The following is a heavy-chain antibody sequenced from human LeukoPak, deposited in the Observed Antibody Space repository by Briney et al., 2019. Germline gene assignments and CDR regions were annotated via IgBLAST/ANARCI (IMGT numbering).Heavy chain of an antibody. D-gene: IGHD2-2*01. CDR3: AKDGPHCSSTSCYLDY. J-gene: IGHJ4*02. CDR1: GFTFDDYA. Sequence: PGGSLRPSCAASGFTFDDYAMHWVRQAPGKGLEWVSGISWNSGSIGYADSVKGRFTISRDNAKNSLYLQMNSLRAEDTALYYCAKDGPHCSSTSCYLDYWGQGTLVTVSS. V-gene: IGHV3-9*01. CDR2: ISWNSGSI.